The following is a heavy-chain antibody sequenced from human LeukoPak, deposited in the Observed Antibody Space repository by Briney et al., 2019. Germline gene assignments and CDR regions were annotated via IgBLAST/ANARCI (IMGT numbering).Heavy chain of an antibody. D-gene: IGHD3-9*01. J-gene: IGHJ6*02. CDR1: GGSISSYY. Sequence: SETLSLTCTVSGGSISSYYWSWIRQPAGKGLEWIGRIYTSGSPNHNPSLKTRGTMSVDTSKNQFSLKLSSVTAADTAVYYCARELGGILTGYGMDVWGQGTTVTVSS. CDR2: IYTSGSP. CDR3: ARELGGILTGYGMDV. V-gene: IGHV4-4*07.